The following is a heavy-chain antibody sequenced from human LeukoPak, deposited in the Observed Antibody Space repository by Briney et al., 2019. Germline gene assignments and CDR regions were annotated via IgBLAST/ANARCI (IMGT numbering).Heavy chain of an antibody. CDR3: ATRSTTKWIQLSYYFDY. Sequence: GGSVKVSCKVSGYTLTELSMHWVRQAPGKGLEWMGGFDPEDGEIIYAQKFQGRVTMTEDTSTDTAYMELSSLRSEDTAVYYCATRSTTKWIQLSYYFDYWGQGTLVTVSS. CDR2: FDPEDGEI. CDR1: GYTLTELS. V-gene: IGHV1-24*01. J-gene: IGHJ4*02. D-gene: IGHD5-18*01.